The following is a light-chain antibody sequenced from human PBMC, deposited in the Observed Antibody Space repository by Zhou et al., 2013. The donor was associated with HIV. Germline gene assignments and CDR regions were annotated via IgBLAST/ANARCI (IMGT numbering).Light chain of an antibody. CDR2: KTS. Sequence: DIQMTQSPSTLSASVGDIVTITCRASQSISTWLAWYQQKPGNAPKLLIYKTSSLESGVPSRFSGSRSGTEFTLTINILQPEDFATYYCQQYNSYPATFGQGTKLEI. CDR1: QSISTW. J-gene: IGKJ2*01. CDR3: QQYNSYPAT. V-gene: IGKV1-5*03.